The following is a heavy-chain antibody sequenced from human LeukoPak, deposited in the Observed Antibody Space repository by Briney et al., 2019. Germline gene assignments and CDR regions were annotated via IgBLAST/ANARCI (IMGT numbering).Heavy chain of an antibody. CDR3: VNDPDISTWQFDY. D-gene: IGHD6-13*01. V-gene: IGHV3-23*01. Sequence: GGSLRLSCAASGFSFSSYAMSWVRQAAGKGLEWDSAISDSGDSTFYSDSVKGRFTISRDNSKNTLYLQMNSLRAEDTAVYYCVNDPDISTWQFDYWGQGTLVTVSS. CDR2: ISDSGDST. J-gene: IGHJ4*02. CDR1: GFSFSSYA.